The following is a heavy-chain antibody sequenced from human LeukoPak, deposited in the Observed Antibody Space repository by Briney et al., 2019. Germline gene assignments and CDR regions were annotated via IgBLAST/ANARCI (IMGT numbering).Heavy chain of an antibody. CDR2: IGGGGDES. Sequence: GGSLRLSCSASGFSFNNYAMNWVRQAPGKGLEWVSIIGGGGDESFYADSVEGRFTLSRDNSQNMVYLQMNSLRAEDTAVYYCAKGIVGAAHFDYWGQGTPVTVSS. D-gene: IGHD1-26*01. V-gene: IGHV3-23*01. CDR1: GFSFNNYA. J-gene: IGHJ4*02. CDR3: AKGIVGAAHFDY.